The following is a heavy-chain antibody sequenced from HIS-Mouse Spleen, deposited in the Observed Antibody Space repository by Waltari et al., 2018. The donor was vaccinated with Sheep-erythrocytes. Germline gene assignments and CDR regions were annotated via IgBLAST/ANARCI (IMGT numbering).Heavy chain of an antibody. Sequence: EVQLVESGGGLVQPGRSLRLPCEASGFTFDDYAMHWVRQAPGKGLEWVSGISWNSGSIGYADSVKGRFTISRDNAKNSLYYCAKDISRNIVVVPAAVGDYWGQGTLVTVSS. D-gene: IGHD2-2*01. CDR3: VGDY. V-gene: IGHV3-9*01. J-gene: IGHJ4*02. CDR1: GFTFDDYA. CDR2: ISWNSGSI.